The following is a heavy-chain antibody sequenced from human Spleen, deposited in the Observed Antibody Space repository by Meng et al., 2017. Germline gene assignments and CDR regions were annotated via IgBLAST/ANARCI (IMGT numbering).Heavy chain of an antibody. CDR2: IDPKSGDT. J-gene: IGHJ4*02. V-gene: IGHV1-2*06. CDR3: ARDEDISAAGKLFGDY. CDR1: GYTFPHYW. Sequence: VRPGQFGARVKEPGGPGKVACKPFGYTFPHYWLQWVGRAPGQGLEWMGRIDPKSGDTHYAQRFQGRVTMTGDTSISTAYMELSGLRSDDTAMYYCARDEDISAAGKLFGDYWGQGTLVTVSS. D-gene: IGHD6-13*01.